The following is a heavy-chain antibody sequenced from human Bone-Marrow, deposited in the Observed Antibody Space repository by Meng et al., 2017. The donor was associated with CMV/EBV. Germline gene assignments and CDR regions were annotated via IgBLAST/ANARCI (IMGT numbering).Heavy chain of an antibody. D-gene: IGHD1-1*01. CDR3: ARENWNYWYFDL. CDR2: IKQDGSEK. J-gene: IGHJ2*01. CDR1: GFTFSSYW. Sequence: GESLKISCAASGFTFSSYWMSWVRQAPGKGLEWVANIKQDGSEKYYVDSVKGRFTISRDNAKNSLYLQMNSLRAEDTALYHCARENWNYWYFDLWGRGTLVTVPS. V-gene: IGHV3-7*03.